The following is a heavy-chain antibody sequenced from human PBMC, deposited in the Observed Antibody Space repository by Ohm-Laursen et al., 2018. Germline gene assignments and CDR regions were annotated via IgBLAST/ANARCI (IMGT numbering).Heavy chain of an antibody. CDR2: IKQDGGEK. CDR3: ARDVAHGGYGFGMDV. CDR1: GFIVNSNH. D-gene: IGHD5-12*01. V-gene: IGHV3-7*01. Sequence: SLRLSCAASGFIVNSNHMSWVRQTPGKGLEWVANIKQDGGEKNFADSVKGRFTISRDNAKNSLYLQMNSLRAEDTAVYYCARDVAHGGYGFGMDVWGQGTTVTVSS. J-gene: IGHJ6*02.